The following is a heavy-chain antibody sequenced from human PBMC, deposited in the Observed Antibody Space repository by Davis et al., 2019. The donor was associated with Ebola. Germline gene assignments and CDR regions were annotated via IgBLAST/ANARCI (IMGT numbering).Heavy chain of an antibody. Sequence: AASVTVSCKTSRYTFPSHDINWLRQATGQGLEWMGWMNTNSGNTGYAQKLQGRATMPRNTSISTAYVELSSLRPEDTAMYYCARRVGSSGWFKFDYWGQGALVTVSS. CDR2: MNTNSGNT. V-gene: IGHV1-8*01. J-gene: IGHJ4*02. CDR1: RYTFPSHD. D-gene: IGHD6-19*01. CDR3: ARRVGSSGWFKFDY.